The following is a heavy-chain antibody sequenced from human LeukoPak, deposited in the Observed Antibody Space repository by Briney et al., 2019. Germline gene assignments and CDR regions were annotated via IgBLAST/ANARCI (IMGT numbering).Heavy chain of an antibody. Sequence: GASVKVSCKTSGYTFTSYDINWVRQATGQGLEWMGWMNPNSGHTGYAQKFQGRVTMTRNTSISTAYMELSSLRSEGTAVYYCARRGPTLDYWGQGTLVTVSS. CDR2: MNPNSGHT. D-gene: IGHD3-10*01. J-gene: IGHJ4*02. CDR3: ARRGPTLDY. CDR1: GYTFTSYD. V-gene: IGHV1-8*01.